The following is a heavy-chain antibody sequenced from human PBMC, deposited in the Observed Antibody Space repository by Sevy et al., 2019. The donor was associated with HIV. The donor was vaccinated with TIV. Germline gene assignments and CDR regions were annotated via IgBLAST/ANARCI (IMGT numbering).Heavy chain of an antibody. CDR1: GFTFNIYA. CDR3: AKQPSSFED. J-gene: IGHJ4*02. CDR2: ISGNGANT. V-gene: IGHV3-23*01. Sequence: GESLKISCVASGFTFNIYAMSWVRQAPGKGVEWVSSISGNGANTNNAASVKGRFTTSRDNSKNTLFLQMDSLRAEDTAIYYCAKQPSSFEDWGQGTLVTVSS.